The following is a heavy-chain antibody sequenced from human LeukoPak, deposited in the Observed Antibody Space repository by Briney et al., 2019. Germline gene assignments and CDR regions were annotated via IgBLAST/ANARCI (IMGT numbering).Heavy chain of an antibody. CDR3: ARSGRGYSYGPMYYFDY. V-gene: IGHV4-4*08. CDR1: GGSISSYY. CDR2: IYTSGST. J-gene: IGHJ4*02. Sequence: KASETLSLTCTVSGGSISSYYWSWIRQPPGKGLEWIGYIYTSGSTNYNPSLKSRVTISVDTSKNQFSLKLRSVTAADTAVYYCARSGRGYSYGPMYYFDYWGQGTLVTVSS. D-gene: IGHD5-18*01.